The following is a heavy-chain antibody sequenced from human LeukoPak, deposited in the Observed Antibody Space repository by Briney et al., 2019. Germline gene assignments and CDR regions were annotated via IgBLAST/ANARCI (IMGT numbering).Heavy chain of an antibody. CDR2: IYWNDDK. Sequence: SGPTLVNPTQTLTLTCTFSGFSLSTSGVGVGWIRQPPGKALEWLALIYWNDDKRYSPSLKSRLTITKDTSKNQVVLTMTNMDPVDTATYYCAHQVAYYDFWSGYFQGRWFGPWGQGTLVTVSS. CDR1: GFSLSTSGVG. D-gene: IGHD3-3*01. J-gene: IGHJ5*02. CDR3: AHQVAYYDFWSGYFQGRWFGP. V-gene: IGHV2-5*01.